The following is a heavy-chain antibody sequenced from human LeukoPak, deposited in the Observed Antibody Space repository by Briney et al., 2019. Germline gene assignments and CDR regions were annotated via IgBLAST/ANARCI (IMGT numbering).Heavy chain of an antibody. Sequence: GASVKVSCKASGYTFTGYYMHWVRQAPGQGLEWMGWINPNSGGTNYAQKFQGRVTMTRDTSISTAYMELSRLRSDDTAVYYCARSTSSRHSSGWRGFDYWGQGTLVTVSS. D-gene: IGHD6-19*01. V-gene: IGHV1-2*02. CDR2: INPNSGGT. J-gene: IGHJ4*02. CDR3: ARSTSSRHSSGWRGFDY. CDR1: GYTFTGYY.